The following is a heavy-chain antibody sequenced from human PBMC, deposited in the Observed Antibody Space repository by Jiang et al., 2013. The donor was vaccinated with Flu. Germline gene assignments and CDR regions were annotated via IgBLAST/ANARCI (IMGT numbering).Heavy chain of an antibody. V-gene: IGHV5-51*01. CDR2: IYAGNSNT. D-gene: IGHD3/OR15-3a*01. Sequence: VQLVESGAEVKKPGESLKMSCQGSGYSFSNYWIGWVRQMPGKGLEWMGIIYAGNSNTKYNPPFQGQVIISVDRSSSTAYLQWSSLKASDTAMYYCTRALDGLFYFDYWGQGTPVTVSS. CDR1: GYSFSNYW. CDR3: TRALDGLFYFDY. J-gene: IGHJ4*02.